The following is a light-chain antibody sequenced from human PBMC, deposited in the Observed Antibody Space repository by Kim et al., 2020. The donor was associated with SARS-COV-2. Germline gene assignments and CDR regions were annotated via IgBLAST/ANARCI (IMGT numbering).Light chain of an antibody. V-gene: IGLV1-51*01. CDR3: GTWDTSLFTVV. J-gene: IGLJ2*01. CDR1: TSNIGNNY. Sequence: GRNVTIACTGITSNIGNNYVPWYQQLPGTAPKLLIYDNNKRPSGIPDRFSGSKSGTSATMGITGLQAGDEADYFCGTWDTSLFTVVFGGGTQLTVL. CDR2: DNN.